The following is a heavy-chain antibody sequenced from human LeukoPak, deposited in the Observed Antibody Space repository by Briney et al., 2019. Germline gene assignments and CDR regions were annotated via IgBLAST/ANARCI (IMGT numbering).Heavy chain of an antibody. CDR1: GYTFTSYG. J-gene: IGHJ6*02. D-gene: IGHD2-2*01. CDR2: ISAYNGNT. CDR3: ARVMGPIVVVPAAMPEYYYYGMDV. V-gene: IGHV1-18*01. Sequence: ASVKVSCKASGYTFTSYGISWVRQAPGQGLEWMGWISAYNGNTNYAQKLQGRVTMTTDTSTSTAYMELRSLRSGDTAVYYCARVMGPIVVVPAAMPEYYYYGMDVWGQGTTVTVSS.